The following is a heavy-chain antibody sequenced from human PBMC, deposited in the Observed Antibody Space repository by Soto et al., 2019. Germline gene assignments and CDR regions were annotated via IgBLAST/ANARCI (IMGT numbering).Heavy chain of an antibody. CDR3: ARQPYYYGSGPAYYFDY. CDR1: GGSISSSSYY. CDR2: IYYSGGT. J-gene: IGHJ4*02. V-gene: IGHV4-39*01. Sequence: QLQLQESGPGLVKPSETLSLTCTVSGGSISSSSYYWGWFRQPPGQGLEWIGRIYYSGGTYYNPSLKSRGTISVDTSKNQFSLKLSSVTAADSAVYYCARQPYYYGSGPAYYFDYWGQGTLVTVSS. D-gene: IGHD3-10*01.